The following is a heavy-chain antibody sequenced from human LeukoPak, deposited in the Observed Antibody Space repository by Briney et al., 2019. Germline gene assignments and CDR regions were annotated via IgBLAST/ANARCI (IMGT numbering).Heavy chain of an antibody. CDR1: GFTFSSFG. J-gene: IGHJ4*02. Sequence: GGSLRLSCAASGFTFSSFGMNWVRQAPGKGLEWVSVISGSGDTTYYADSVKGRFVISRDNSKNTLYLQMNSLRAEDTAVYYCARRAGAYSHPYDYWGQGTLVTVSS. D-gene: IGHD4/OR15-4a*01. CDR2: ISGSGDTT. CDR3: ARRAGAYSHPYDY. V-gene: IGHV3-23*01.